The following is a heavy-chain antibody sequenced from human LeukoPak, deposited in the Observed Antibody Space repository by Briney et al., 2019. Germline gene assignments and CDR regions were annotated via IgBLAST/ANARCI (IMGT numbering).Heavy chain of an antibody. V-gene: IGHV3-74*01. J-gene: IGHJ4*02. CDR2: INSDGSST. CDR3: ARADSSGWYWNFDY. D-gene: IGHD6-19*01. CDR1: GFTFSSYW. Sequence: GGSLRLSCAASGFTFSSYWMHWVRQAPGKGLVWVSRINSDGSSTSYADSVKGRFTISRDNAKNTLYLQMNSLRAEDTAVYYCARADSSGWYWNFDYWGQGTLVTVSS.